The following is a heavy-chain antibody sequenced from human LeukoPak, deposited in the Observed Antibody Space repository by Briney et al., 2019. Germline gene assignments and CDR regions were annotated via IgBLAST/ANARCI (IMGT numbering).Heavy chain of an antibody. J-gene: IGHJ3*02. D-gene: IGHD3-16*01. CDR1: GFSFRDHY. CDR2: TRNRADSYTT. V-gene: IGHV3-72*01. Sequence: GGSLRLSCATSGFSFRDHYMDWVRQAPGEGLEWVGRTRNRADSYTTEYAASVKGRFTISRDDSKNSLFLQMYSLKTENTAVYYCTRSGPWGPFDIWGQGTMVTVSS. CDR3: TRSGPWGPFDI.